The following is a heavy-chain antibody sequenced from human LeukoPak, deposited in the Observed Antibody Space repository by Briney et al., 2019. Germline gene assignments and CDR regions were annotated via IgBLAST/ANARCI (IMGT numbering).Heavy chain of an antibody. V-gene: IGHV4-39*01. CDR3: ARHPRPGYSGYENAFDI. CDR1: RGSISSRSYY. J-gene: IGHJ3*02. D-gene: IGHD5-12*01. CDR2: LFEGRNP. Sequence: PLETLSLTCIVSRGSISSRSYYWDWIRQPPREGLEWNGNLFEGRNPRYSPSLRSRLTMSVDTSKNQFSLKLSSVTAADTAVYYCARHPRPGYSGYENAFDIWGQGNMVTVSS.